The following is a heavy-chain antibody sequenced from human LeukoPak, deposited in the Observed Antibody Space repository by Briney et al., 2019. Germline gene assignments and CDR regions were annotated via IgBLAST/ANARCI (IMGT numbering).Heavy chain of an antibody. Sequence: SSVKVSCKASGGTFSSYAISWMRQAPGQGLEWMGRIIPIFGTANYAQKFQGRVTITTDESKSTAYMELSSLRSEDTAVYYCAREKTSGYSSSYCDYWGQGTLVTVSS. D-gene: IGHD5-18*01. CDR3: AREKTSGYSSSYCDY. V-gene: IGHV1-69*05. J-gene: IGHJ4*02. CDR2: IIPIFGTA. CDR1: GGTFSSYA.